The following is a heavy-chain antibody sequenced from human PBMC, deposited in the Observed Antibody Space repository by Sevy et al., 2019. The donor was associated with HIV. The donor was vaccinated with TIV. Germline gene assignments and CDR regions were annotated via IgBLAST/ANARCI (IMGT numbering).Heavy chain of an antibody. Sequence: ASVKVSCKASGYIFSGYYFYWVRQAPGQGLELMGWINPESGDTNYARKFQGRVTMTRDTSVTTAYMTLSRLKSNDTALYYCARGPLVSYYDFWMRAPDYWGQGTLVTVST. J-gene: IGHJ4*02. CDR3: ARGPLVSYYDFWMRAPDY. CDR2: INPESGDT. V-gene: IGHV1-2*02. CDR1: GYIFSGYY. D-gene: IGHD3-3*01.